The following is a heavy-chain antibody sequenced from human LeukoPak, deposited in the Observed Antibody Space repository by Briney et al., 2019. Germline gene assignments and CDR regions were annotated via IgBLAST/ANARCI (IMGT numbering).Heavy chain of an antibody. V-gene: IGHV1-18*01. CDR2: ISAYNGNT. CDR1: GYTFTSYG. D-gene: IGHD3-10*01. Sequence: GASVKVSCKASGYTFTSYGISWVRQAPGQGLEWMGWISAYNGNTNYAQKLQGRVTMTTDTSTSTAYMELRSLRSDDTAVYYCARVTRTVRGHRGSDAFDIWDQGTMVTVSS. CDR3: ARVTRTVRGHRGSDAFDI. J-gene: IGHJ3*02.